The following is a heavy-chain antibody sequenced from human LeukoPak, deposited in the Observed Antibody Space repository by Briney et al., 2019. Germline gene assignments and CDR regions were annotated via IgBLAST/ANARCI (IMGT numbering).Heavy chain of an antibody. Sequence: PGGSLRLSCAASGFTFSSYWMHWVRQAPGKGLVWVSRINSDGSSTSYADSVKGRFTISRDNAKNTLYLQMNSLRAEDTAVYYCARGCLRYSSSWYRWFDPWGQGTLVTVSS. CDR3: ARGCLRYSSSWYRWFDP. CDR2: INSDGSST. V-gene: IGHV3-74*01. J-gene: IGHJ5*02. D-gene: IGHD6-13*01. CDR1: GFTFSSYW.